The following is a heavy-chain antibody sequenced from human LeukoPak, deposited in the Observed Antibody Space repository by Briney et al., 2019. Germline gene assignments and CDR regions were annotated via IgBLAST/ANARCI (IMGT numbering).Heavy chain of an antibody. CDR2: ISYDGSNK. D-gene: IGHD2-8*01. J-gene: IGHJ6*03. CDR3: ARPIDIVLMVYAGMDV. V-gene: IGHV3-30*10. CDR1: GFTFSSYA. Sequence: PGGSLRPSCAASGFTFSSYAMHWVRQAPGKGLEWVAVISYDGSNKYYTDSVKGRFTISRDNSKNTLYLQMNSLRAEDTAVYYCARPIDIVLMVYAGMDVWGKGTTVTVSS.